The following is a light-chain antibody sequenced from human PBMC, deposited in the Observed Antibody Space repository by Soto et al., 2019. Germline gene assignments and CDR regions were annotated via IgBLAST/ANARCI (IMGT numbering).Light chain of an antibody. J-gene: IGKJ3*01. CDR1: QGIGNG. V-gene: IGKV1-6*01. CDR3: LQDYNYPFT. Sequence: AIQVTQSPSSLSASVGDRVTITCRASQGIGNGLGWYQQKPGKAPKLLIYAASSLQSGVPSRFSGSGSGTAFTLTISSLQPEDFATYYCLQDYNYPFTFGPGTKVDIK. CDR2: AAS.